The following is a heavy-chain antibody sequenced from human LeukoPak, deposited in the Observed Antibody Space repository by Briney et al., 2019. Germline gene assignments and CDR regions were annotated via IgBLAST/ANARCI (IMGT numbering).Heavy chain of an antibody. Sequence: GASVKVSCKASGYTFTSYYMHWVRQAPGQGLEWMGWINPNSGGTNYAQKFQGRVTMTRDTSISTAYMELSRLRSDDTAVYYCARVEHDFWSGYYYFDYWGQGTLVTVSS. CDR2: INPNSGGT. D-gene: IGHD3-3*01. V-gene: IGHV1-2*02. CDR1: GYTFTSYY. J-gene: IGHJ4*02. CDR3: ARVEHDFWSGYYYFDY.